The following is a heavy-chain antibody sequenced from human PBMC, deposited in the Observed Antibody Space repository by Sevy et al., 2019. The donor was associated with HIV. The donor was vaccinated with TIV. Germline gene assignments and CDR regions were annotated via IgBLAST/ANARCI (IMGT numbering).Heavy chain of an antibody. CDR2: IYFSGNS. J-gene: IGHJ4*02. V-gene: IGHV4-59*08. Sequence: SETLSLTCTVSGGSISTYYWSWIRQPPGKGLEWIGYIYFSGNSNYNPSLKSRVTMSVDMSKNQFSLNLSSVTAADTAGYYCARHSEVAIFGGTGFYDHWGQGTLVTVSS. CDR1: GGSISTYY. CDR3: ARHSEVAIFGGTGFYDH. D-gene: IGHD3-3*01.